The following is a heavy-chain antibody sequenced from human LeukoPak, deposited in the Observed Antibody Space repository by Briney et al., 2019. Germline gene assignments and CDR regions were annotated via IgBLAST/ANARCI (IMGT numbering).Heavy chain of an antibody. J-gene: IGHJ1*01. Sequence: PGRSLRLSCAASGFTFDDYAMHWVRQAPGKGLEWVSGISWNSGSIGYADSVKGRFTISRDNAKNSLYLQMNSRRAEDTALYYCAKSQQWLVPYFQHWGQGTLVTVSS. CDR3: AKSQQWLVPYFQH. D-gene: IGHD6-19*01. CDR2: ISWNSGSI. CDR1: GFTFDDYA. V-gene: IGHV3-9*01.